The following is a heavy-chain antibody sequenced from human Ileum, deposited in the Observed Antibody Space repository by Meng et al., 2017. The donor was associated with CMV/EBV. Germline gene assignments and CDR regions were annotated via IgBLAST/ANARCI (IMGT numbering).Heavy chain of an antibody. Sequence: CKASGYNFTSYYMHWVRQAPGQGLEWMGIINPSGGSTSYAQKFQARVTMTRDTSTSTVYMELSSLRSEDTAVYYCARVGRDGYNFDYWGQGTLVTVSS. V-gene: IGHV1-46*01. J-gene: IGHJ4*02. CDR1: GYNFTSYY. CDR2: INPSGGST. CDR3: ARVGRDGYNFDY. D-gene: IGHD5-24*01.